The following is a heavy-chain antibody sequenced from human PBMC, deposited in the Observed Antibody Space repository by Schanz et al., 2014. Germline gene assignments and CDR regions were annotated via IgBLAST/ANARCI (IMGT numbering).Heavy chain of an antibody. CDR3: ARDWVVPAAIGEGNWNYDN. CDR2: INGYNAHT. CDR1: AYTFTGYY. V-gene: IGHV1-18*04. Sequence: QVQLVQSGAEVKEPGASVKVSCKASAYTFTGYYLHWVRQAPGQGLEWMGWINGYNAHTNYAQKFQGRVTMTTDTSTSTVYMELRSLRSDDTAVYYCARDWVVPAAIGEGNWNYDNWGQGTLVTVSS. J-gene: IGHJ4*02. D-gene: IGHD2-2*02.